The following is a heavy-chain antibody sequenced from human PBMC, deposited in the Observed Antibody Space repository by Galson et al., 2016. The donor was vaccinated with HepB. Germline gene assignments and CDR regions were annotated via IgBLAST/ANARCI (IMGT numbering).Heavy chain of an antibody. V-gene: IGHV3-21*01. Sequence: SLRLSCAASGFTFSSYSMHWVRQAPGKGLEWVSSISSSSSYIYYADSVKGRFTISRDNAKNSLYLQMNSLRAEDTAVYYCARDLWDGSGLLGFWGQGTLVTVSS. CDR3: ARDLWDGSGLLGF. CDR2: ISSSSSYI. D-gene: IGHD3-10*01. J-gene: IGHJ4*02. CDR1: GFTFSSYS.